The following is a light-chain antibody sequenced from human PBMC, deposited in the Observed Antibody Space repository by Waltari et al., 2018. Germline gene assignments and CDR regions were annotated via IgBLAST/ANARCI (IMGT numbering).Light chain of an antibody. J-gene: IGKJ1*01. CDR1: QSIISY. Sequence: AIRITQSPSSLSASTGDRVTITCRASQSIISYLAWYQQKPGKAPKVLIYAASTLQSGVPSRFSGSGSGTDFTLTISCLQSEDFAIYYCQQYYSSPATFGQGTKVEIK. CDR2: AAS. CDR3: QQYYSSPAT. V-gene: IGKV1-8*01.